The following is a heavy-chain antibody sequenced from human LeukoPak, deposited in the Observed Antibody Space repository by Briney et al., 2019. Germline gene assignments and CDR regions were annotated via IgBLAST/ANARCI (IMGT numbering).Heavy chain of an antibody. CDR1: DDSITMYY. CDR3: ASGYCSGGSCLGYFDY. D-gene: IGHD2-15*01. CDR2: IYHSGST. J-gene: IGHJ4*02. V-gene: IGHV4-38-2*02. Sequence: SETLSLTCTVSDDSITMYYWTWIRQPPGKGLEWIGSIYHSGSTYYNPSLKSRVTISVDTSKNQFSLKLSSVTAADTAVYYCASGYCSGGSCLGYFDYWGQGTLVTVSS.